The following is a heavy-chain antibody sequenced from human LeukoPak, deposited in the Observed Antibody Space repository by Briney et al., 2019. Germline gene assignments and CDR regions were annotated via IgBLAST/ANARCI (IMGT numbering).Heavy chain of an antibody. J-gene: IGHJ5*02. CDR3: AREEYYYGSGSYYFPDWFDP. Sequence: SQTLTLTCAISGDSVSSNSAAWNWIRQSPSRGLEWLGRTYYRSKWYNDYAVSVKSRITINPDTSKNQFSLQLNSVTPGDTAVHYCAREEYYYGSGSYYFPDWFDPWGQGTLVTVSS. D-gene: IGHD3-10*01. CDR1: GDSVSSNSAA. V-gene: IGHV6-1*01. CDR2: TYYRSKWYN.